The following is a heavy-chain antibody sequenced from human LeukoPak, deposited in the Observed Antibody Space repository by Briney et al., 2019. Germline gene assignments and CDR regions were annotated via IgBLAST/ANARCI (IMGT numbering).Heavy chain of an antibody. V-gene: IGHV3-9*01. CDR2: ITWNSGSI. CDR1: GFTFDDYA. J-gene: IGHJ6*02. Sequence: PGRSLRLSCAASGFTFDDYAMHWVRQAPGKGLEWVSGITWNSGSIGYADSVKGRFTISRDNAKNSLYLQMNSLRAEDTAVYYCARRLVSLGYYYYGMDVWGQGTTVTVSS. CDR3: ARRLVSLGYYYYGMDV. D-gene: IGHD5-24*01.